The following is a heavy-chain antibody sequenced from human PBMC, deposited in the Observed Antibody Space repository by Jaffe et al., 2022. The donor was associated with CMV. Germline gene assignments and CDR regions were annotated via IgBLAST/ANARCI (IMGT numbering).Heavy chain of an antibody. CDR1: GFAFSSYA. J-gene: IGHJ4*02. Sequence: EVQLLESGGGLVQPGGSLRLSCAASGFAFSSYAMSWVRQAPGKGLEWVSAISGNGGLTYFADSVGGRFTISRDNSKNTLYLEINSLRPEDTAIYYCAKDWSGSPRVFDYFDSWGQGTLVTVSS. CDR2: ISGNGGLT. D-gene: IGHD1-26*01. V-gene: IGHV3-23*01. CDR3: AKDWSGSPRVFDYFDS.